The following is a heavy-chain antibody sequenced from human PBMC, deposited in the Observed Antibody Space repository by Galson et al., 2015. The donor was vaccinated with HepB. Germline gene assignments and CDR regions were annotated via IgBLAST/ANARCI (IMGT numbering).Heavy chain of an antibody. CDR1: GYTFTGYY. Sequence: VSCKASGYTFTGYYIHWVRQAPGQGLEWMGWISPNSGGTNYTQKFQGRVTLTRDTSISTAYMELSRLRFDDTAVYYCARVDSRGGVFDFWGQGTLVTVSS. J-gene: IGHJ4*02. D-gene: IGHD3-16*01. CDR2: ISPNSGGT. CDR3: ARVDSRGGVFDF. V-gene: IGHV1-2*02.